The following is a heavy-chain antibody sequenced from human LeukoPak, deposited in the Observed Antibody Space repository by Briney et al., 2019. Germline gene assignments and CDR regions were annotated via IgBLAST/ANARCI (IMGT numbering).Heavy chain of an antibody. CDR2: ISSSSSYI. CDR1: GFTFSSYS. Sequence: GGSLRLSCAASGFTFSSYSMNWVRQAPGKGLEWVSSISSSSSYIYYADSVKGRFTTSRDNAKNSLYLQMNSLRAEDTAVYYCARDPTTTPRRFDYWGQGTLVTVSS. CDR3: ARDPTTTPRRFDY. J-gene: IGHJ4*02. V-gene: IGHV3-21*01. D-gene: IGHD1-1*01.